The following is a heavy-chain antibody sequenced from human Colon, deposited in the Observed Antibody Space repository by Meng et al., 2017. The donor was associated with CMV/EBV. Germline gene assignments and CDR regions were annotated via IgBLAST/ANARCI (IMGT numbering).Heavy chain of an antibody. V-gene: IGHV3-9*01. CDR1: GFTFDDYA. D-gene: IGHD4-23*01. Sequence: SLKISCEASGFTFDDYAMHWVRQVPGKGLEWVAGISWNSDAIAYADSVKGRFTISRDNAKNSLYLQLDSLRTEDTALYYCTKDLRGKWELLDYFDRWGQGTLVTVSS. J-gene: IGHJ4*02. CDR2: ISWNSDAI. CDR3: TKDLRGKWELLDYFDR.